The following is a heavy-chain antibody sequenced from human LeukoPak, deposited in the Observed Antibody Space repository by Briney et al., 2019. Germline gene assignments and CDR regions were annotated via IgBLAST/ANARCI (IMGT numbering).Heavy chain of an antibody. CDR2: LSAYNGNT. CDR3: ARGLGGSGSYFLTFDY. CDR1: GYTFTSYS. D-gene: IGHD1-26*01. Sequence: ASVKVSCKASGYTFTSYSINWVRQAPGQGLERRGWLSAYNGNTKYAQTLQGRVTMTTDTSTSTAYMELRSLRSDDTDVYYCARGLGGSGSYFLTFDYWGQGTLVTVSS. J-gene: IGHJ4*02. V-gene: IGHV1-18*01.